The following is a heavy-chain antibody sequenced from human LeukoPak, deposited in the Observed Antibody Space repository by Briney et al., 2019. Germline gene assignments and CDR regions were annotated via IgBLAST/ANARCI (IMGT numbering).Heavy chain of an antibody. CDR2: INPNSGGT. V-gene: IGHV1-2*06. J-gene: IGHJ5*02. D-gene: IGHD3/OR15-3a*01. CDR1: GYTFTGYY. CDR3: ARGSFYDFNWFDP. Sequence: ASVKVSCKASGYTFTGYYVHWVRQAPGQGLEWMGRINPNSGGTNYAQKFQGRVTMTRDTSISTAYMELSRLRSDDTAVYYCARGSFYDFNWFDPWGQGTLVTVSS.